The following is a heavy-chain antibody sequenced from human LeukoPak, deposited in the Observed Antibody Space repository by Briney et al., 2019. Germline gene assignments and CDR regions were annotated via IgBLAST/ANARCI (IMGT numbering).Heavy chain of an antibody. J-gene: IGHJ4*02. V-gene: IGHV3-48*03. CDR2: ISSSGSTI. D-gene: IGHD5-24*01. CDR1: GFTFSSYE. Sequence: GGSLRLSCAASGFTFSSYEMNWVRQAPGKGLEWVSYISSSGSTIYYADSVKGRFTISRDNAKNSLYLQMDSLRAEDTAVYYCARDPGYNNNFDYWGQGTLVTVSS. CDR3: ARDPGYNNNFDY.